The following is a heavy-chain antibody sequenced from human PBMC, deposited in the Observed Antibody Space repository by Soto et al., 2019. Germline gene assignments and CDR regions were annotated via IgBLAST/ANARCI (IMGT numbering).Heavy chain of an antibody. CDR3: ARGINAGVDY. CDR2: MRPIGGYI. D-gene: IGHD1-26*01. Sequence: ASVKVSCKASGYTFTSYDVNWVRQAPGQGLEWMGWMRPIGGYIGYAQNFQGRVTMTRDISLNTAYMELSSLTSEDTAVYYCARGINAGVDYWGQGTLVTVS. J-gene: IGHJ4*02. CDR1: GYTFTSYD. V-gene: IGHV1-8*01.